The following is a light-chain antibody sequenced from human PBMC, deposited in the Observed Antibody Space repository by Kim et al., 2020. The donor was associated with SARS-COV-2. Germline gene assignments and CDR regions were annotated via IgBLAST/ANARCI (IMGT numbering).Light chain of an antibody. V-gene: IGLV3-19*01. Sequence: ALGPTVRITGQGDSLKSYYASWYQQKPGQAPVLVIYGKNNLPSGIPDRFSGSSSGNTASLTITGAQAEDEADYYCNSRDSSGNHYVFGTGTKVTVL. CDR1: SLKSYY. CDR3: NSRDSSGNHYV. CDR2: GKN. J-gene: IGLJ1*01.